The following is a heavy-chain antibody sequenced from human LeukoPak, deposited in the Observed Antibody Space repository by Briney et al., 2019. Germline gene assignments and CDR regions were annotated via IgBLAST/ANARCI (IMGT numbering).Heavy chain of an antibody. CDR2: IYYSGST. CDR1: GGSISSYY. D-gene: IGHD3-22*01. V-gene: IGHV4-59*12. J-gene: IGHJ4*02. Sequence: SETLSLTCTVSGGSISSYYWSWIRQPPGKGLEWIGYIYYSGSTNYNPSLKSRVTMSVDTSKNQISLKLSSVTAADTAVYYCAREIGDYYDSSGYRTYHFDYWGQGTLVTASS. CDR3: AREIGDYYDSSGYRTYHFDY.